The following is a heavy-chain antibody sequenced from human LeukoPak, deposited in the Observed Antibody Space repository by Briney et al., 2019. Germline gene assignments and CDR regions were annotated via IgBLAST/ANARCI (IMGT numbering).Heavy chain of an antibody. Sequence: GGSLRLSCAASGFAINTYWMHWVRQAPGTGLVWVSRINGDGSSTSYADFVKGRFTLSRDNAKNSLYLQMNSLRAEETAIYYCARDKGYSIDQWGQGTLVTVSS. CDR1: GFAINTYW. D-gene: IGHD5-18*01. CDR2: INGDGSST. CDR3: ARDKGYSIDQ. V-gene: IGHV3-74*01. J-gene: IGHJ5*02.